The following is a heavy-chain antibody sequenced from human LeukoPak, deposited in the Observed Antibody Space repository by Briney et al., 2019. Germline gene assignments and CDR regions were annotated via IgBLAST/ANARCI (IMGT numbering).Heavy chain of an antibody. D-gene: IGHD1-26*01. CDR3: ARDIRGSYGTIWVDY. V-gene: IGHV3-23*01. Sequence: PGRSLRLSRAGSGYSFNNYAMYWVRQAPGKGLEWVSALSSSGLSAAHADSVKGRFTISRDNSKYTLYLQMNSLRTEDTAVYYCARDIRGSYGTIWVDYWGQGTLVTVSP. CDR1: GYSFNNYA. J-gene: IGHJ4*02. CDR2: LSSSGLSA.